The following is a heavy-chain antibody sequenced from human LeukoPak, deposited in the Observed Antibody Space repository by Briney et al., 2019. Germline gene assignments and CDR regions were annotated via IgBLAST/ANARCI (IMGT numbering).Heavy chain of an antibody. D-gene: IGHD2-15*01. CDR3: ARDCGGGSCYGYYYYGMDV. CDR2: ISSSGSTI. CDR1: GFTFSSYE. V-gene: IGHV3-48*03. J-gene: IGHJ6*04. Sequence: GGSLRLSCAASGFTFSSYEMNWVRQAPGKGLERVSYISSSGSTIYYADSVKGRFTISRDNAKNSLYLQMNSLRAEDTAVYYCARDCGGGSCYGYYYYGMDVWGKGTTVTVSS.